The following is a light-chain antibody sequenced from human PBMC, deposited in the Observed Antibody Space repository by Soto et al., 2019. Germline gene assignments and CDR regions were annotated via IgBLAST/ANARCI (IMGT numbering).Light chain of an antibody. V-gene: IGKV3-20*01. J-gene: IGKJ1*01. CDR1: QSLGSDY. CDR3: QLYGTSRA. CDR2: GVS. Sequence: ETVLPQSPGALSLSPGERATLSCRASQSLGSDYLAWYQQKPGQAPRLLIYGVSSRATDIPDRFSGSGSGTDFTLTISRLEQEDVAMYYCQLYGTSRAFGQGTKV.